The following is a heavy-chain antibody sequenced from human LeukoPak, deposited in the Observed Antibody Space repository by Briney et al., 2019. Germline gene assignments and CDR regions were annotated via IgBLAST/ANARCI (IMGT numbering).Heavy chain of an antibody. CDR1: GLAFGNYA. D-gene: IGHD4-17*01. CDR3: GKDPNGDYIGAFDF. CDR2: IRGSGGDI. Sequence: GGSLRLSCVASGLAFGNYAMTWVRQAPGKGLEWVSVIRGSGGDIRYADSVRGRFTISRDNSVNTLYLQMNSLRAEVTAAYYCGKDPNGDYIGAFDFWGQGTMVTVSS. V-gene: IGHV3-23*01. J-gene: IGHJ3*01.